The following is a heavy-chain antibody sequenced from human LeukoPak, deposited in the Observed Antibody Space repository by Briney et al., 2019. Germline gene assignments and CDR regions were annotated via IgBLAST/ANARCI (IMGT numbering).Heavy chain of an antibody. D-gene: IGHD2-2*01. CDR3: ARGGCSSISCYYYYGMDV. CDR2: XXYSGST. V-gene: IGHV4-59*01. CDR1: GGSISNSY. J-gene: IGHJ6*02. Sequence: PSETLSLTCTVSGGSISNSYWSWIRQPPGKGLEWXXXXXYSGSTNYNPSLXSRVSISVDTSKSQFSLKLSSVTTADTALYYCARGGCSSISCYYYYGMDVWGQGTTVTVSS.